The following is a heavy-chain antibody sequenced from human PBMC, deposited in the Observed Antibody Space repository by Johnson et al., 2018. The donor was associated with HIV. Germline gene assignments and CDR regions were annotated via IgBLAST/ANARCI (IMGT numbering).Heavy chain of an antibody. CDR1: VFTFSSYA. CDR2: ISYDGSNK. Sequence: QVQLVESGGGLVQPGGSLRLSCAASVFTFSSYAMHWVRQAPGKGLEWVAVISYDGSNKYYADSVKGRFTISRDNSKNTLYLEMNSLKTEETAVYYCTTDLPYCSGHDCYNAFDLWGQGTTVIVSS. D-gene: IGHD2-15*01. CDR3: TTDLPYCSGHDCYNAFDL. J-gene: IGHJ3*01. V-gene: IGHV3-30-3*01.